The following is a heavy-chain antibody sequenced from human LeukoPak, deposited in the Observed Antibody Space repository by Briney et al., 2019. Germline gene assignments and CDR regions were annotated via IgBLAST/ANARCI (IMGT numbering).Heavy chain of an antibody. CDR2: IRYDGSNK. CDR3: AKVMTTVTTPYYYYYYYMDV. Sequence: QPGGSLRLSCAASGFTFSSYGMHWVRQAPGKGLEWVAFIRYDGSNKYYADSVKGRFTISRDNPKNTLYLQMNSLRAEDTAVYYCAKVMTTVTTPYYYYYYYMDVWGKGTTVTVSS. D-gene: IGHD4-11*01. J-gene: IGHJ6*03. CDR1: GFTFSSYG. V-gene: IGHV3-30*02.